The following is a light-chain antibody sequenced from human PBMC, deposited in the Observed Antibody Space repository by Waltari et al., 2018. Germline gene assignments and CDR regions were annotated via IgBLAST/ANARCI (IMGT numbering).Light chain of an antibody. CDR3: QTWGTGIVV. CDR2: LNSDGSH. J-gene: IGLJ2*01. Sequence: QLVLTQSPSASASLGASVKLTCTLSSGHSSYAIAWHQQQPEKGPRYLMKLNSDGSHSNGDGIPDRFSGSISGAERYLTISSLQAEDVADYYCQTWGTGIVVFGGGTKLTVL. CDR1: SGHSSYA. V-gene: IGLV4-69*01.